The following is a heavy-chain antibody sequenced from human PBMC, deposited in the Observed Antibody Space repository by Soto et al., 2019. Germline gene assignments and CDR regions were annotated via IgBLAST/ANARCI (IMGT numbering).Heavy chain of an antibody. Sequence: GGSLRLSCGGSGFPFRNGWMNWVRQAPGKGLEWVGRVKSKRDGGTTEYASPVKGRFTISRDDSRDTVYLQLSSLKSEDTAVYYCSTSGVATGSVACRGQGTLVTVFS. CDR2: VKSKRDGGTT. D-gene: IGHD1-1*01. V-gene: IGHV3-15*07. CDR1: GFPFRNGW. J-gene: IGHJ4*02. CDR3: STSGVATGSVAC.